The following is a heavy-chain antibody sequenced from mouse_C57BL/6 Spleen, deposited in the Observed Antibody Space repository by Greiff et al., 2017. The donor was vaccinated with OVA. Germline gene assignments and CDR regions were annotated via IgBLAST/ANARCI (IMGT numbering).Heavy chain of an antibody. J-gene: IGHJ3*01. Sequence: VQLLQSGAELVKPGASVKVSCKASGYTFTSYWMHWVQQSPGQGLEWIGRIHPSDSDTNSYQKFKGKATFTLDKSHSTAYMQLSSLTSEDSAVYYCAIEDGNYPWFAYWGQGTLVTVSA. V-gene: IGHV1-74*01. CDR2: IHPSDSDT. CDR1: GYTFTSYW. D-gene: IGHD2-1*01. CDR3: AIEDGNYPWFAY.